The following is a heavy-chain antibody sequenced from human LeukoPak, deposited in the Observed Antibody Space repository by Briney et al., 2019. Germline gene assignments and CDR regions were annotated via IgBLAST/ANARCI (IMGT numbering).Heavy chain of an antibody. D-gene: IGHD6-19*01. CDR3: AKDPPDIAVAGNPWGFTRWAFDI. J-gene: IGHJ3*02. CDR2: ISSSGSTI. Sequence: KPGGSLRLSCAASGFTFSDYYMSWIRQAPGKGLEWVSYISSSGSTIYYADSVKGRFTISRDNAKNSLYLQMNSLRAEDTAVYYCAKDPPDIAVAGNPWGFTRWAFDIWGQGTMVTVSS. CDR1: GFTFSDYY. V-gene: IGHV3-11*04.